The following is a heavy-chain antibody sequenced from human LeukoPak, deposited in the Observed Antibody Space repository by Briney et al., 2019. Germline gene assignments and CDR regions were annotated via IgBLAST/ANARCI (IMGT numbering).Heavy chain of an antibody. Sequence: SETLSLTCTVSGFSISSGYYWGWIRQPPGRGLEWIGSIYHRGSTYYNPSLKSRVTISVDTSKNQFSLKLSSVTAADTAVYYCARASGSFYDILSGSQRQYGMDVWGQGTTVTVSS. V-gene: IGHV4-38-2*02. J-gene: IGHJ6*02. CDR3: ARASGSFYDILSGSQRQYGMDV. D-gene: IGHD3-9*01. CDR1: GFSISSGYY. CDR2: IYHRGST.